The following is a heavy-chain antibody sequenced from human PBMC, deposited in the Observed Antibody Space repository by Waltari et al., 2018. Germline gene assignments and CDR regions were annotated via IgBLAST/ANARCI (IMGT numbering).Heavy chain of an antibody. CDR3: ASPDFWSGYYMFDY. V-gene: IGHV1-69*04. D-gene: IGHD3-3*01. CDR1: GGTFSSYA. CDR2: IIPILGIA. Sequence: QVQLVQSGAEVKKPGSSVKVSCKASGGTFSSYAISWVRQAPGQGLEWMGGIIPILGIANYEQKVQGRVTITADESTSTAYMELSSLRSEDTAVYYCASPDFWSGYYMFDYWGQGTLVTVSS. J-gene: IGHJ4*02.